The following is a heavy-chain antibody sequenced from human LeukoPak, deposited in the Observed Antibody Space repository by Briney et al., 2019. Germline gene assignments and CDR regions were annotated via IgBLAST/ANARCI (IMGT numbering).Heavy chain of an antibody. CDR3: AKDGGLWVSAHWGDS. Sequence: GGSLRLSCAASGFTFSSYTMSWVRQAPGKGLEWVSTITTSDGNTYYADSVKGRFTVSRDNSKNTLVLQMNSLRAEDTAVYYCAKDGGLWVSAHWGDSWGRGTLVTVSS. D-gene: IGHD7-27*01. CDR1: GFTFSSYT. J-gene: IGHJ4*02. CDR2: ITTSDGNT. V-gene: IGHV3-23*01.